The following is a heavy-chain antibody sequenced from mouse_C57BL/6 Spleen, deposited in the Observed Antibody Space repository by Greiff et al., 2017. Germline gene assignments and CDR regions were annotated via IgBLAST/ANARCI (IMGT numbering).Heavy chain of an antibody. CDR1: GFTFSDYG. Sequence: EVKLMESGGGLVKPGGSLKLSCAASGFTFSDYGMHWVRQAPEQGLEWVAYISSGSSTIYYADTVKGRFTISRDNAKNTLFLQMTSLRSEDTAMYYCARARGFYYAMDYWGQGTSVTVSS. CDR2: ISSGSSTI. J-gene: IGHJ4*01. CDR3: ARARGFYYAMDY. V-gene: IGHV5-17*01.